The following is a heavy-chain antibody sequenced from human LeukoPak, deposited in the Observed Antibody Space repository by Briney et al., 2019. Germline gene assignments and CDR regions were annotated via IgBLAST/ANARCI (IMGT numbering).Heavy chain of an antibody. CDR1: GFTFSSYA. CDR2: ISSSSTYI. J-gene: IGHJ4*02. D-gene: IGHD3-22*01. CDR3: ARDLGTTMITSLGY. V-gene: IGHV3-21*01. Sequence: GGSLRLSCAASGFTFSSYAMNWVRQAPGKGLEWVSSISSSSTYIYYADSVEGRFTISRDNAENSLFLEMNSLRAEDTAAYYCARDLGTTMITSLGYWGPGTLVTVSS.